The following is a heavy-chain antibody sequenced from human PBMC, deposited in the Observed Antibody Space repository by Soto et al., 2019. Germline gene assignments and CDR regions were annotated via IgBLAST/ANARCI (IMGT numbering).Heavy chain of an antibody. Sequence: SETLSLTCTVSGGTISSWYWSWFRQPPGKGLEWIGYIYYSGSTNCNPSLKSRVTISVDTSKNQFSLKLSSVTAADTAVYYCARRYGSAIDDWGQGTLVTVAS. CDR2: IYYSGST. D-gene: IGHD1-26*01. CDR3: ARRYGSAIDD. J-gene: IGHJ4*02. CDR1: GGTISSWY. V-gene: IGHV4-59*08.